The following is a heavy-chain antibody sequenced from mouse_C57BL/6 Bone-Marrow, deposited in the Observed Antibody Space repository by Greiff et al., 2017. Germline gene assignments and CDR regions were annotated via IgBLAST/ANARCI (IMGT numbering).Heavy chain of an antibody. CDR3: ARNWDCLDY. CDR1: GFTFSSYG. D-gene: IGHD4-1*01. J-gene: IGHJ2*01. V-gene: IGHV5-6*01. CDR2: ISSGGSYT. Sequence: EVHLVESGGDLVKPGGSLKLSCAASGFTFSSYGMSWVRQTPDKRLEWVATISSGGSYTYYPDSVKGRFTISRDNAKNTLYLQMSSLKSEDTAMYYCARNWDCLDYWGQGTTLTVSS.